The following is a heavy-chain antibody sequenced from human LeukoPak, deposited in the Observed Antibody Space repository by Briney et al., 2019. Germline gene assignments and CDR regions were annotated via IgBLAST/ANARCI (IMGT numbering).Heavy chain of an antibody. J-gene: IGHJ4*02. CDR1: GSAVSSSF. Sequence: PGGSLRLSCAASGSAVSSSFIYWVRRAPGKGLEWVAHINQDGNKKYYVDSVKGRFTIFRDNAKNSLYLQMNSLRAEDTAVYYCATGDYGVHGDYWGQGILVTVSS. CDR2: INQDGNKK. V-gene: IGHV3-7*03. CDR3: ATGDYGVHGDY. D-gene: IGHD4/OR15-4a*01.